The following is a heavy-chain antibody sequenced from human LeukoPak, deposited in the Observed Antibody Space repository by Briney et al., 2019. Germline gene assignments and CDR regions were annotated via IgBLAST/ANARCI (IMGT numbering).Heavy chain of an antibody. Sequence: PGGSLRLSCAASGFTFSSYAMSWVRQAPGKGLEWVSAISGSGGSTYYADSVKGRFTISRDNSKNTLYLQVSTLRPEDTAVYFCVRGINWFDRWGQGILVTVSS. CDR1: GFTFSSYA. V-gene: IGHV3-23*01. CDR3: VRGINWFDR. J-gene: IGHJ5*02. CDR2: ISGSGGST.